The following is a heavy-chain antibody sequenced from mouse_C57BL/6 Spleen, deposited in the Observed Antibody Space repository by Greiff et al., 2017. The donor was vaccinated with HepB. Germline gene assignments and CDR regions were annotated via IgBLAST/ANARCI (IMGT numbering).Heavy chain of an antibody. CDR1: GYTFTDHT. Sequence: VQLKESDAELVKPGASVKISCKVSGYTFTDHTIHWMKQRPEQGLEWIGYIYPRDGSTKYNEKFKGKATLTADKSSSTAYMQLNSLTSEDSAVDFCARGEFHDYKSYAMDYWGQGTSVTVSS. CDR3: ARGEFHDYKSYAMDY. CDR2: IYPRDGST. D-gene: IGHD2-4*01. J-gene: IGHJ4*01. V-gene: IGHV1-78*01.